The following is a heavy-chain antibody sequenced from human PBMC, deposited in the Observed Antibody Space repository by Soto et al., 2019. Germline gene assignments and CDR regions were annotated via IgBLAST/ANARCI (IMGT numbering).Heavy chain of an antibody. V-gene: IGHV1-18*01. J-gene: IGHJ4*02. Sequence: QVQLMQSGAGVKKPGASVKVSCKASGYTFNYYGYIWVRQAPGQGLEWMGWISAYDGNTHYAQRFQGRVTMTTDTSTTTAYMELRSLRSDDTAVYYCARKGKGAPVDYWGQGTLVTVSS. CDR3: ARKGKGAPVDY. D-gene: IGHD6-13*01. CDR2: ISAYDGNT. CDR1: GYTFNYYG.